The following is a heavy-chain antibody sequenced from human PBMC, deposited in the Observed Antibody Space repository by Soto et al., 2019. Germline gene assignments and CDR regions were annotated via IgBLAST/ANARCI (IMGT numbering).Heavy chain of an antibody. Sequence: ASVKVSCKASGYTFTSYCMSWVRRAPGQGLEWMGWISAYNGNTNYAQKLQGRVTMTTDTSTSTAYMELRSLRSDDTAVYYCARTTQQGYYYYYGMDVWGQGTTVTVSS. V-gene: IGHV1-18*01. D-gene: IGHD6-13*01. CDR1: GYTFTSYC. CDR3: ARTTQQGYYYYYGMDV. J-gene: IGHJ6*02. CDR2: ISAYNGNT.